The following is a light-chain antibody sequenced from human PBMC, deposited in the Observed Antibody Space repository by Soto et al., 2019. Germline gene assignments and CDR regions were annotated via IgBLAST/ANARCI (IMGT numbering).Light chain of an antibody. CDR3: HQSYRTLGGT. V-gene: IGKV1-39*01. CDR1: QSISSY. Sequence: DIQMTQSPSSLSASVGDRVTITCRASQSISSYLNWYQQKPGKAPKLLIYAASSLQSGVPSRFSGSGTGTDFPLTISSLQPEDFATYYCHQSYRTLGGTFGPGTKVDIK. J-gene: IGKJ3*01. CDR2: AAS.